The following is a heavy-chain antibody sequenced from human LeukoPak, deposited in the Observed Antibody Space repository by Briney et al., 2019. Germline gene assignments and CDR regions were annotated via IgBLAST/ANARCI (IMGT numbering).Heavy chain of an antibody. CDR1: GFTFSSYG. Sequence: GGSLRLSCAASGFTFSSYGMHWVRQAPGKGLEWVAFIRYDGSNKYYADSVKGRFTISRDNSKNTLYLQMNSLRAEDTAVYYCAKKIAAAGFGYDYWGQGTLVTVSS. V-gene: IGHV3-30*02. CDR3: AKKIAAAGFGYDY. CDR2: IRYDGSNK. D-gene: IGHD6-13*01. J-gene: IGHJ4*02.